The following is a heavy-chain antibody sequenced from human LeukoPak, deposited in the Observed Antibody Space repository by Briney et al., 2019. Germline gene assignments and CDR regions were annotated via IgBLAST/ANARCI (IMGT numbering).Heavy chain of an antibody. J-gene: IGHJ4*02. CDR1: GGSISSGGYY. V-gene: IGHV4-31*03. CDR3: ARVPYGSSSSGEIFDY. Sequence: PSETLSLTCTVSGGSISSGGYYLSWIRQDPGKGLEWIGYIYYSGSTYYNPSLKSRVTISVDTSKNQFSLKLSSVTAADTAVYYCARVPYGSSSSGEIFDYWGQGTLVTVSS. CDR2: IYYSGST. D-gene: IGHD6-6*01.